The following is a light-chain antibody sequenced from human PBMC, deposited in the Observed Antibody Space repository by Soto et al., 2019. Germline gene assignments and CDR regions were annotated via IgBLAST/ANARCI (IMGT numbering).Light chain of an antibody. Sequence: ENVLTQSPATLSLSPGERATLSCRASQSVSSNLAWYQQKPGQAPRLLIYDASNRAAGIPARFSGSGSGTDFTLTISSLQPEDFAVYSCLQYHNFWAFGQGTKVEIK. J-gene: IGKJ1*01. CDR2: DAS. CDR1: QSVSSN. CDR3: LQYHNFWA. V-gene: IGKV3-11*01.